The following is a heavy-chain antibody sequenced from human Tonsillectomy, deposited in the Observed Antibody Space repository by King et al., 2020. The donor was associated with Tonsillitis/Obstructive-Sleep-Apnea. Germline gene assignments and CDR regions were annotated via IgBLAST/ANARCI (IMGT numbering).Heavy chain of an antibody. V-gene: IGHV1-18*01. Sequence: VQLVESGAEVKKPGASVKVSCKASGYTITSYGISWVRQAPGQGLEWMGWISAYNGNTNYAQKLQGRVTMTTDTSTSTAYMELRSLRSDDTAVYYCARVLGDIVVVPAAISFDYWGQGTLVTVSS. J-gene: IGHJ4*02. CDR3: ARVLGDIVVVPAAISFDY. CDR1: GYTITSYG. D-gene: IGHD2-2*01. CDR2: ISAYNGNT.